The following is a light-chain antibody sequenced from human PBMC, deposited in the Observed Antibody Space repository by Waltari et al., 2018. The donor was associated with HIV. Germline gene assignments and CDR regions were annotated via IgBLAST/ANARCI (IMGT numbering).Light chain of an antibody. CDR1: QSISSY. J-gene: IGKJ3*01. Sequence: DIQMTQSPPSVSASVGDRVTITCRASQSISSYLNWYQQKPGKAPKFLIYAASSLQSGVPSRFSGSGSGTDFTLTISSLHPEDFATYYCQQSYSTPFTFGPGTKVDIK. V-gene: IGKV1-39*01. CDR3: QQSYSTPFT. CDR2: AAS.